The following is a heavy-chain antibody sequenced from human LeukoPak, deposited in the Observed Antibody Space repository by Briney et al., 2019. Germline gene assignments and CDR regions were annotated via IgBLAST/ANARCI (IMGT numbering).Heavy chain of an antibody. CDR1: GFTFSSYG. J-gene: IGHJ4*02. V-gene: IGHV3-33*01. CDR2: IWYDGSNK. CDR3: ARAGAGYSYGYLIDY. D-gene: IGHD5-18*01. Sequence: GRSLRLSCAASGFTFSSYGMHWVRQAPGKGLEWAAVIWYDGSNKYYADSVKGRFTISRDNSKNTLYLQMNSLRAEDTAVYYCARAGAGYSYGYLIDYWGQGTLVTVSS.